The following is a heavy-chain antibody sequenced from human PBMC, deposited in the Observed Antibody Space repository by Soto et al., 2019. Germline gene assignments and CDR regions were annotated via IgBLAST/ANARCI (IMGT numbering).Heavy chain of an antibody. CDR2: VSYDRDYQ. Sequence: QEQLVESGGGVVQPGRSLRLSCAAARFRFSSYGMHWVRQAPGKGLEWMAVVSYDRDYQNYADSVKGRFTISRDNSKNTLYLQMDSLRPEDTAVYYCAKGTTVTPWRYLDLWGPGTLVTVSS. J-gene: IGHJ2*01. CDR3: AKGTTVTPWRYLDL. D-gene: IGHD4-17*01. V-gene: IGHV3-30*18. CDR1: RFRFSSYG.